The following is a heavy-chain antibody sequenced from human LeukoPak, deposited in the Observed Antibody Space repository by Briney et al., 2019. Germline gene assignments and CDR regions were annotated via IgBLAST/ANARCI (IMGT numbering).Heavy chain of an antibody. D-gene: IGHD6-19*01. CDR3: ARGTSGWYSVFDF. CDR1: GYTFTSNH. CDR2: INPSVDST. Sequence: ASVKVSFKASGYTFTSNHMHWVRQAPGQGLEWMGKINPSVDSTSYAQKFQGRVTMTRDTSTSTVYMDLSSLTSEDTAVYYCARGTSGWYSVFDFWGQGTLVTVSS. V-gene: IGHV1-46*01. J-gene: IGHJ4*02.